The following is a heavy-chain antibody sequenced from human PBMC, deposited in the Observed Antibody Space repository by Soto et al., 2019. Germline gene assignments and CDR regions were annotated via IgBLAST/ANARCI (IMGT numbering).Heavy chain of an antibody. V-gene: IGHV3-48*02. CDR1: GFTFSTYS. J-gene: IGHJ4*02. CDR2: ISDNSSVI. Sequence: EVQLVESGGGLVQPGGSLRLSCAASGFTFSTYSINWVRQAPGKGLEWISYISDNSSVIYYADAVKGRFTISRDNAKNSLYLQMNSLRDEDTAVYYCARDRDAYCSKGICSGHYFDYWGQGTLVTVSS. CDR3: ARDRDAYCSKGICSGHYFDY. D-gene: IGHD2-8*01.